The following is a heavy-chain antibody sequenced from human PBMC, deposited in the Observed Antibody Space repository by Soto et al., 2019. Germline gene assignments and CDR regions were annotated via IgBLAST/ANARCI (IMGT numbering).Heavy chain of an antibody. J-gene: IGHJ4*02. CDR1: GFTFDNFA. CDR2: ISGSGGSA. CDR3: ARAEWGSCSGCACSAFDN. D-gene: IGHD2-15*01. Sequence: EVQLLESGGGLVQPGGSLRLSCVTSGFTFDNFAMGWVRQAPGKGLDWVSAISGSGGSAYYADSMKGRFTISRDNSKNTLYLQMRSLTADDTAVFYCARAEWGSCSGCACSAFDNWGQGTLVTVSA. V-gene: IGHV3-23*01.